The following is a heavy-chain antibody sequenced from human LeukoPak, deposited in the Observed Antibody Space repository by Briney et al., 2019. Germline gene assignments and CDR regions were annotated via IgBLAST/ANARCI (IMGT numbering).Heavy chain of an antibody. CDR1: GFTFSSYA. J-gene: IGHJ4*02. Sequence: PGGSLRLSCAASGFTFSSYAMHWVRQAPGKGLEWVAVISYDGSNKYYADSVKGRFTISRDNSKNTLYLQMNSLRAEDTAVYYCARDQVRCSGGSCYPPVYFDYWGQGTLVTVSS. CDR2: ISYDGSNK. V-gene: IGHV3-30*04. D-gene: IGHD2-15*01. CDR3: ARDQVRCSGGSCYPPVYFDY.